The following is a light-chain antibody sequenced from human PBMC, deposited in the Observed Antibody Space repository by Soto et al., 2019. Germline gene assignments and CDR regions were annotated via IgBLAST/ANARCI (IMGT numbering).Light chain of an antibody. CDR1: QSISSY. V-gene: IGKV1-39*01. J-gene: IGKJ1*01. Sequence: DIQMTQSPSSLSASVGDRVTITCRASQSISSYLNWYQQKPGKAPKLLIYAASSLLSGVPSRFGGSGSGTDFTLTISSLQPEDFATYYCQQSYSTPRTFGQGTKVDIK. CDR3: QQSYSTPRT. CDR2: AAS.